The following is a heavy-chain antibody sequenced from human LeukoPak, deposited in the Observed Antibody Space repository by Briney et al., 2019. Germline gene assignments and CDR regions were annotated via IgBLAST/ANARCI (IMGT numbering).Heavy chain of an antibody. J-gene: IGHJ4*02. D-gene: IGHD3-22*01. Sequence: SETLSLTCTVSGVSISSYYWSWIRQPPGKGLEWIGYIYYSENTNYNSSLKSRVTMSEDTPKNQFSLNLTSVTAADTAVYYCAGGNFYDSSGHPYHFHYWGQGTLVTVPS. CDR1: GVSISSYY. CDR2: IYYSENT. V-gene: IGHV4-59*01. CDR3: AGGNFYDSSGHPYHFHY.